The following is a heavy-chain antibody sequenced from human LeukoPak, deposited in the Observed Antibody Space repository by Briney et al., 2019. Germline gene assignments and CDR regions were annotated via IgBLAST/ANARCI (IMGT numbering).Heavy chain of an antibody. CDR3: ARGRGWGITTTDWFDP. J-gene: IGHJ5*02. V-gene: IGHV4-4*07. D-gene: IGHD3-10*01. CDR1: GDSIRSYY. CDR2: IYTSGST. Sequence: SETLSLTCTVSGDSIRSYYWSWIRQPAGKGLEWIGRIYTSGSTNYNPSLKSRVTMSVDTSKNQFSLKLSSVTAADTAVYYCARGRGWGITTTDWFDPWGQGTLVTVSS.